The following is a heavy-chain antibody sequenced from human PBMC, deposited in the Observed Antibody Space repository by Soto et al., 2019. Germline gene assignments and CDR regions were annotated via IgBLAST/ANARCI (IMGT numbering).Heavy chain of an antibody. V-gene: IGHV1-69*06. Sequence: ASVKVSCKASGGTFSSYAISWVRQAPGQGLEWMGGIIPIFGTANYAQEFQGRVTITADKSTSTAYMELSSLRSEDTAVYYCARAPIAAAFNWFDPWGQGALVTVSS. CDR3: ARAPIAAAFNWFDP. CDR1: GGTFSSYA. CDR2: IIPIFGTA. D-gene: IGHD6-13*01. J-gene: IGHJ5*02.